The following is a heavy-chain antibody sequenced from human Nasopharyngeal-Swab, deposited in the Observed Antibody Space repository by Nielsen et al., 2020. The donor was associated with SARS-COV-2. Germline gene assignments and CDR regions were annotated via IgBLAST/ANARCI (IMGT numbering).Heavy chain of an antibody. J-gene: IGHJ6*02. Sequence: GESLKISCAASGFTFSSYGMHWVRQAPGKGLEWVAVIWYDGSNKYYADSVKGRFTISRDNSKNTLYLQMNSLRAEDTAVYYCARGITMVQGVITTNYYYGMDVWGQGTTVTVSS. D-gene: IGHD3-10*01. CDR2: IWYDGSNK. V-gene: IGHV3-33*01. CDR3: ARGITMVQGVITTNYYYGMDV. CDR1: GFTFSSYG.